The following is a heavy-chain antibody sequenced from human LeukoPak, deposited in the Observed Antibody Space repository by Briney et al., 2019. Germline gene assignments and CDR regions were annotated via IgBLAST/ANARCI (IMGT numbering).Heavy chain of an antibody. D-gene: IGHD3-22*01. CDR1: GFTFSSYG. J-gene: IGHJ4*02. CDR3: AKDFSVYYYDSRVLDY. V-gene: IGHV3-30*02. Sequence: PGGSLRLSCAASGFTFSSYGMHWVRQAPGEGLEWVAFIRYDGSNKYYADSVKGRFTISRDNSKNTLYLQMNSLRAEDTAVYYCAKDFSVYYYDSRVLDYWGQGTLVTVSS. CDR2: IRYDGSNK.